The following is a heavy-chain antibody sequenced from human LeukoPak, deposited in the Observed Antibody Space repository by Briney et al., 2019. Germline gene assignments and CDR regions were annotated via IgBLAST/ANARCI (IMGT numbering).Heavy chain of an antibody. Sequence: SSETLSLTCTVSGGSISGYYWSWVRQPPGKGLEWIGYIYSNGNTNYNPSLMSRGTISVDMSKNEFSLNLSSVIAADTAVYFCVRHRIVVAATGVFDYWGQGTLVPVSS. CDR2: IYSNGNT. CDR3: VRHRIVVAATGVFDY. J-gene: IGHJ4*02. V-gene: IGHV4-59*08. CDR1: GGSISGYY. D-gene: IGHD2-15*01.